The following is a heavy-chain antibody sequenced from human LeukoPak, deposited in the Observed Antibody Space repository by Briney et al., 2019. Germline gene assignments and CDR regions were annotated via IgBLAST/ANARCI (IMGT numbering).Heavy chain of an antibody. CDR2: ISGSGGST. CDR1: GFTFSSYA. CDR3: AKDGVYSSSLYDFDY. V-gene: IGHV3-23*01. J-gene: IGHJ4*02. Sequence: GGSLRLSCAASGFTFSSYAMSWVRQAPGKGLEWVSAISGSGGSTYYADSVKGRFTISRDNSKNTLYLQMNSLRAEDTAVYYCAKDGVYSSSLYDFDYWGQGTLVTVSS. D-gene: IGHD6-13*01.